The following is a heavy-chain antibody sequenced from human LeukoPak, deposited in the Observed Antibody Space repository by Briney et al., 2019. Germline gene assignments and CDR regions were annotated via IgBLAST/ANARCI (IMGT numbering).Heavy chain of an antibody. CDR2: INPSGGST. CDR1: GYTFTSYF. CDR3: ARDSADYGDYDY. V-gene: IGHV1-46*01. D-gene: IGHD4-17*01. Sequence: ASVKVSCKASGYTFTSYFMHWVRQAPGQGLEWMGIINPSGGSTSYAQKFQGRVTMTRDTSTSTVYMELSSLRSEDTAVYYCARDSADYGDYDYWGQGTLVTVSS. J-gene: IGHJ4*02.